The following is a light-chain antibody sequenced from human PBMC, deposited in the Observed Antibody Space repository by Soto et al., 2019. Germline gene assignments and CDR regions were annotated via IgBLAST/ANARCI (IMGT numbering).Light chain of an antibody. J-gene: IGLJ1*01. CDR3: TSYTGSNTLEV. Sequence: QAVVTQPASVSGSPGQSITISCTGTSSDIGAYNYVSWYRQHPGKAPQLLIYDVNNRPSGVSHRVSGSKSGNTASLTISGLQSEDEADYFCTSYTGSNTLEVFGPGTKLTVL. CDR1: SSDIGAYNY. V-gene: IGLV2-14*03. CDR2: DVN.